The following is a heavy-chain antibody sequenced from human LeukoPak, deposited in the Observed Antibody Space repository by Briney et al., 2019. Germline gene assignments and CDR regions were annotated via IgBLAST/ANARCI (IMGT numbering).Heavy chain of an antibody. CDR3: ASWFSLSSGYNDGFDI. V-gene: IGHV1-46*01. CDR1: GYTFTSYY. D-gene: IGHD3-22*01. CDR2: INPSGGGT. J-gene: IGHJ3*02. Sequence: ASVKVSCKASGYTFTSYYVHWVRQAPGQGLEWMGIINPSGGGTSYAQKFQGRVTMTRDTSTSTVYMELSGLRSEDTAVYYCASWFSLSSGYNDGFDIWGQGTMVTVSS.